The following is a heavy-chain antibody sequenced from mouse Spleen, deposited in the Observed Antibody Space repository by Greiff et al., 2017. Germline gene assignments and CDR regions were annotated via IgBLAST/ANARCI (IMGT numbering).Heavy chain of an antibody. J-gene: IGHJ3*01. V-gene: IGHV2-2*02. CDR2: IWSGGST. Sequence: VKLMESGPGLVQPSQSLSITCTVSGFSLTSYGVHWVRQSPGKGLEWLGVIWSGGSTDYNAAFISRLSISKDNSKSQVFFKMNSLQANDTAIYYCARGRYDGSWFAYWGQGTLVTVSA. D-gene: IGHD2-14*01. CDR1: GFSLTSYG. CDR3: ARGRYDGSWFAY.